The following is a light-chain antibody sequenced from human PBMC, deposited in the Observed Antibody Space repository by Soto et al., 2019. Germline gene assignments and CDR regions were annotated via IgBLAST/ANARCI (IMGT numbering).Light chain of an antibody. CDR3: PQSYSTPMYT. V-gene: IGKV1-39*01. J-gene: IGKJ2*01. CDR2: AAS. CDR1: QSISSY. Sequence: DIQMTQSPSSLSASVGDRVTITCRASQSISSYLNWYQQKPGKAPKLLIYAASSLQSGVPSRFSGSGSGTDFTLTISSLQPEDFATYYCPQSYSTPMYTFGQGTKVDIK.